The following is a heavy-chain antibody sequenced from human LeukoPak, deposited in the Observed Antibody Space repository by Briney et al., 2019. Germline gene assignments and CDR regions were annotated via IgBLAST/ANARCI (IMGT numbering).Heavy chain of an antibody. J-gene: IGHJ6*03. CDR2: IFTSGIT. CDR1: GGSTSIYY. V-gene: IGHV4-4*07. D-gene: IGHD3-10*01. Sequence: PSETLSLTCTVSGGSTSIYYWNWIRQPAGKGLEWIGRIFTSGITNYNPSLKSRVTMSVDTSKNQFSLNLSPVIAADTAIYHCARETSGTYYNPLGYMDVWGKGTTVTVSS. CDR3: ARETSGTYYNPLGYMDV.